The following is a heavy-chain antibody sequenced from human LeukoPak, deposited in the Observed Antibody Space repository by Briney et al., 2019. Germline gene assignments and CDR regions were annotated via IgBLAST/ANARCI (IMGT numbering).Heavy chain of an antibody. Sequence: SETLSLTCTVSGGSISSYYWSWIRQPPRKGLEWIGYIYYSGSTNYNPSLKSRVTISVDTSKNQFSLKLSSVTAADTAVYYCARTFSYSNRWFDYWGQGTLVTVSS. CDR2: IYYSGST. D-gene: IGHD4-11*01. J-gene: IGHJ4*02. CDR3: ARTFSYSNRWFDY. CDR1: GGSISSYY. V-gene: IGHV4-59*01.